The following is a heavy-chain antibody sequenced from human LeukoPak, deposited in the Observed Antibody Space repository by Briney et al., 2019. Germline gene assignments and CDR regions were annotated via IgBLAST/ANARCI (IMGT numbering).Heavy chain of an antibody. CDR1: GYSISADFV. CDR3: ARRGSSTGWSFDY. Sequence: SATLSLTCTVSGYSISADFVWGWIRQSPGKGLEWIGNLFHDGNTYYNPSLNGRVTMSVDTSKNQFSLTLNSVTASDTAVYFCARRGSSTGWSFDYWGLGSLDTVSS. D-gene: IGHD6-19*01. V-gene: IGHV4-38-2*02. CDR2: LFHDGNT. J-gene: IGHJ4*02.